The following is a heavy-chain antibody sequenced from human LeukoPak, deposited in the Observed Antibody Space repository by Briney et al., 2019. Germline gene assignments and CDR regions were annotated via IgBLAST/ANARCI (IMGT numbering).Heavy chain of an antibody. J-gene: IGHJ3*02. CDR3: AKDTGWYVGDASNI. CDR1: GFTFSSNA. V-gene: IGHV3-23*01. CDR2: ISCSGVST. Sequence: GGSLRLSCAASGFTFSSNAMNWVRQAPGKGLEWVAVISCSGVSTYYADSVKGRFTISRDNSKNTLYLQMNSVTTEDTAIYYCAKDTGWYVGDASNITAEGRVVWVSS. D-gene: IGHD6-19*01.